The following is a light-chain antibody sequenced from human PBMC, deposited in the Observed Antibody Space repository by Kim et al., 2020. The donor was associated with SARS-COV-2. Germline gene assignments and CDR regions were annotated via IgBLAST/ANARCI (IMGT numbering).Light chain of an antibody. CDR2: DVS. CDR3: SSYTSSSTLV. CDR1: SRDVGGYNY. V-gene: IGLV2-14*04. J-gene: IGLJ2*01. Sequence: GQSITISCTGTSRDVGGYNYLSWYQQHPGKAPKLMIYDVSKRPSGVSNRFSGSKSGNTASLTISGLLAEDGADYYCSSYTSSSTLVFGGGTQLTVL.